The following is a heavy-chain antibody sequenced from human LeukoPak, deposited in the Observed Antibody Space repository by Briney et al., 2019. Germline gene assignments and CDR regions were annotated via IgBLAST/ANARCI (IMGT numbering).Heavy chain of an antibody. V-gene: IGHV3-23*01. Sequence: GGSLRLSCAASGFTLSSYAMSWVRQAPGKGLEWVSAISGSGGSTYYADSVKGQFTISRDNSKNTLYLQMNSLRAEDTAVYYCAKVRARGVITVPFDYWGQGTLVTVSS. D-gene: IGHD3-10*01. CDR2: ISGSGGST. CDR3: AKVRARGVITVPFDY. CDR1: GFTLSSYA. J-gene: IGHJ4*02.